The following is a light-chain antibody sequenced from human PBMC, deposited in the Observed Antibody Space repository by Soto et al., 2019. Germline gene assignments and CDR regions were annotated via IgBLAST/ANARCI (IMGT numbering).Light chain of an antibody. CDR1: QSVSGY. J-gene: IGKJ5*01. CDR3: QQRYNWPIT. Sequence: EIVLTQSPATLSLSPGETATLSCRASQSVSGYIGWYQQKPGQAPRLLIYADPNRATGTPARFSGSGSGTDFTLTISSLEPEDFSVYYCQQRYNWPITFGQGTRLEIK. CDR2: ADP. V-gene: IGKV3-11*01.